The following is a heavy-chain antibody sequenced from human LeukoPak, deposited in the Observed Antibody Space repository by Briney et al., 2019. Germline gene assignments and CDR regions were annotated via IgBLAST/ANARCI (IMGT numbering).Heavy chain of an antibody. CDR3: VSLPRTTVTTSGDY. CDR2: ISSTSSTI. CDR1: GFTFSTYS. D-gene: IGHD4-17*01. Sequence: GGSLRLSCSASGFTFSTYSMNWVRQAPGKGLEWVSYISSTSSTIYYADSVKGRFTISRDNSKNTLYLQMSSLRPEDTAVYYCVSLPRTTVTTSGDYWGQGTLVTVSS. V-gene: IGHV3-48*01. J-gene: IGHJ4*02.